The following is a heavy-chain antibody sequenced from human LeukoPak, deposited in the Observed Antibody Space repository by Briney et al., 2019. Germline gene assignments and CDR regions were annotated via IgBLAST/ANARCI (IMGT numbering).Heavy chain of an antibody. Sequence: GGSLRLSCAASGFTFSSYAMRWVRQAPGKGLEWVAVISYDGSNKYYADSVKGRFTISRDNSKNTLYLQMNSLRAEDTAVYYCARVRNVLDWGQGTLVTVSS. D-gene: IGHD1-1*01. CDR3: ARVRNVLD. V-gene: IGHV3-30-3*01. J-gene: IGHJ4*02. CDR1: GFTFSSYA. CDR2: ISYDGSNK.